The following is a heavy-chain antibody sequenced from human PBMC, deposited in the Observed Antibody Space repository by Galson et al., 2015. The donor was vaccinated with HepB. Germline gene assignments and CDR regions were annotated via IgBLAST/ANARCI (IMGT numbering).Heavy chain of an antibody. V-gene: IGHV1-69*04. J-gene: IGHJ4*02. CDR2: IIPILGIA. D-gene: IGHD2-2*01. CDR3: AREDCSSTSCYFFDY. Sequence: SVKVSCKASGGTFSSYAISWVRQAPGQGLEWMGRIIPILGIANYAQKFQGRVTITADKSTSTAYMELSSLRSEDTAVYYCAREDCSSTSCYFFDYWGQGTLVTVSS. CDR1: GGTFSSYA.